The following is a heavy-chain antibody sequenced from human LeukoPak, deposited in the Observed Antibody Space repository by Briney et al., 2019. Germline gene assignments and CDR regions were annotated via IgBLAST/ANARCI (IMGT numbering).Heavy chain of an antibody. D-gene: IGHD3-9*01. V-gene: IGHV3-30-3*01. CDR2: ISYDGSNK. J-gene: IGHJ4*02. CDR1: GFTFSSYA. CDR3: ASDDILTGYGRHYFDY. Sequence: GGSLRLSCAASGFTFSSYAMHWVRQAPGKGLEWVAVISYDGSNKYYADSVKGRFTISRDNAKNSLYLQMHSLRAEDTAVYYCASDDILTGYGRHYFDYWGQGTLVTVSS.